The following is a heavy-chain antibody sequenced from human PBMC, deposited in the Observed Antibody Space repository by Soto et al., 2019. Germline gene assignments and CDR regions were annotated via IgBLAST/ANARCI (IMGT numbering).Heavy chain of an antibody. CDR2: INHTGGT. J-gene: IGHJ5*02. Sequence: SETLSLTCAVYGGSVNGYYWNWIRQPPGKGLEWIGEINHTGGTHYNPSLKSRVPMSVDTSKNQFSLRLSSVTAADTAIYYCATRITVFGLLIPPFDPWGQGTQVTVSS. D-gene: IGHD3-3*01. V-gene: IGHV4-34*01. CDR3: ATRITVFGLLIPPFDP. CDR1: GGSVNGYY.